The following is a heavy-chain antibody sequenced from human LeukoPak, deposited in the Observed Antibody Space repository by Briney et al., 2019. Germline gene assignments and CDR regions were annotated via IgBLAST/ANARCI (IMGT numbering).Heavy chain of an antibody. J-gene: IGHJ4*02. CDR3: ASQYGSVWQG. D-gene: IGHD2-15*01. Sequence: GRSLTLSCAASGFTFSSSGMSWVRQAPGKGLQWVANIKQDGSEKHYVDSVRGRFTISRDNAKNSLYLQMNSLRAEDTAVYYCASQYGSVWQGWGQGTLVTVSS. CDR1: GFTFSSSG. V-gene: IGHV3-7*02. CDR2: IKQDGSEK.